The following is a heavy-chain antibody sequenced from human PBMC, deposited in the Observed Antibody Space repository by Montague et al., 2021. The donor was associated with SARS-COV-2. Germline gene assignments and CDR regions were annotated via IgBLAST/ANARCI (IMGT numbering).Heavy chain of an antibody. Sequence: SETLSLTCAVSGGSISSSNWWSWVRQPPGKGLEWIGETYHSGSTNYNPSLKSRVTISVDKSKNQFSLKLSSVTAADMAVYYCVYRDYYYYYGMDVWGQGTTVTVSS. CDR3: VYRDYYYYYGMDV. V-gene: IGHV4-4*02. CDR2: TYHSGST. J-gene: IGHJ6*02. D-gene: IGHD5-12*01. CDR1: GGSISSSNW.